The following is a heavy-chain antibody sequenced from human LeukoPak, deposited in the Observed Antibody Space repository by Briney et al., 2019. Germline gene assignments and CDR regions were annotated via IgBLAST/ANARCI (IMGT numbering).Heavy chain of an antibody. J-gene: IGHJ4*02. V-gene: IGHV3-33*01. D-gene: IGHD3-22*01. CDR2: IWYDGSNK. CDR1: GFTFSSYG. CDR3: ARDSDSDSSGYLNSYFDY. Sequence: GGSLRLSCAASGFTFSSYGMHWVRQAPGKGLEWVAVIWYDGSNKYYADSVKGRFTISRDNSKNTLYLQMNSLRAEDTAVYYCARDSDSDSSGYLNSYFDYWGQGTLVTVSS.